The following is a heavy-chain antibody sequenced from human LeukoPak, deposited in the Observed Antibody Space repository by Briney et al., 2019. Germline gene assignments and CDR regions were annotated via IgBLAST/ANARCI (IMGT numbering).Heavy chain of an antibody. V-gene: IGHV3-30*02. CDR3: ARDQERDIVVVTARFFDY. Sequence: GGSLRLSCAASGFTFSSYGMHWVRQAPGKGLEWVAFIRYDGSNKYYADSVKGRFTISRDNAKNSLYLQMNSLRAEDTAVYYCARDQERDIVVVTARFFDYWGQGTLVTVSS. CDR2: IRYDGSNK. CDR1: GFTFSSYG. D-gene: IGHD2-21*02. J-gene: IGHJ4*02.